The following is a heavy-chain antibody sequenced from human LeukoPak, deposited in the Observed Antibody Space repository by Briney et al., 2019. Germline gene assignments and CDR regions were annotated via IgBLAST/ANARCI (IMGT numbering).Heavy chain of an antibody. D-gene: IGHD2/OR15-2a*01. CDR1: GGSISSGSYY. CDR2: IYTSGST. V-gene: IGHV4-61*02. CDR3: ARGTALAWGSMSEHYFDY. J-gene: IGHJ4*02. Sequence: SETLSLTCTVSGGSISSGSYYWSWIRQPAGKGLEWIGRIYTSGSTNYSPSLKSRVTISVDTSKNQFSLKLSSVTAADTAVYYCARGTALAWGSMSEHYFDYWGQGTLVTVSS.